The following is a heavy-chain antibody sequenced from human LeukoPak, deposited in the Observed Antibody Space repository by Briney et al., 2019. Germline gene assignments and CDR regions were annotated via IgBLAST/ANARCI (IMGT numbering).Heavy chain of an antibody. CDR2: INPNIGGT. CDR3: AREYSYGFDY. Sequence: ASVKVSCKASGYTFTNYYMHWVRQAPGQGLEWMGRINPNIGGTNYAQKFQGRGTMTRDTSISTAYMELSRLRSDDTAVYYCAREYSYGFDYWGQGTLVTVSS. V-gene: IGHV1-2*06. J-gene: IGHJ4*02. CDR1: GYTFTNYY. D-gene: IGHD5-18*01.